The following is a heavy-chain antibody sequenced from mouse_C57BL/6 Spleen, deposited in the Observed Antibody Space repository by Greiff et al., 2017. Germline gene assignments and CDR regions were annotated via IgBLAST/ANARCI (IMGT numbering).Heavy chain of an antibody. CDR1: GYTFTDYE. CDR2: IDPETGGT. CDR3: TRLVDFDY. V-gene: IGHV1-15*01. J-gene: IGHJ2*01. Sequence: VKLMESGAELVRPGASVTLSCKASGYTFTDYEMHWVKQTPVHGLEWIGAIDPETGGTAYNQKFKGKAILTADKSSSTAYMELRSLTSEDSAVYYCTRLVDFDYWGQGTTLTVSS.